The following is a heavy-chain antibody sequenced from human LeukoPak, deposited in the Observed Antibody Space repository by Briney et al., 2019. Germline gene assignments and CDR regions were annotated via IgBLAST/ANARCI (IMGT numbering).Heavy chain of an antibody. J-gene: IGHJ4*02. CDR2: INQGGSEK. CDR1: KFTFGSYW. V-gene: IGHV3-7*01. CDR3: ARSPSTETVDS. D-gene: IGHD1-1*01. Sequence: GGSLRLSCVASKFTFGSYWMSWVRRAPGKGLEWVANINQGGSEKYYVDSVEGRFTISRDNAKNSLFLLMSSLRDEDTAVYYCARSPSTETVDSWGQGTLVTVSS.